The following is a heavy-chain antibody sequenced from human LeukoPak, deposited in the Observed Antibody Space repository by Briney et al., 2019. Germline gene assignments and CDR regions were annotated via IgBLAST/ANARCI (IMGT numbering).Heavy chain of an antibody. D-gene: IGHD1-26*01. CDR1: GGSISSYY. CDR3: ARGVVGATPLIY. Sequence: PSETLSLTCTVSGGSISSYYWSWIRQPPGKGLEWIGYIYYSGSTNYNPSLKSRVTISVDTSKNQFSLKLSSLTAADTAVYHCARGVVGATPLIYWGQGTLATVSS. V-gene: IGHV4-59*08. J-gene: IGHJ4*02. CDR2: IYYSGST.